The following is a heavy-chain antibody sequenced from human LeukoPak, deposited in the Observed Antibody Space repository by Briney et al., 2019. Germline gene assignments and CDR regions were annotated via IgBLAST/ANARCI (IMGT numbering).Heavy chain of an antibody. Sequence: PSETLSLTCAVYGGSFSGYYWSWIRQPPGKGLEWIGEINYSGSTNYNPSLKSRVTISVDTSKNQFSLKLSSVTAADTAVYYCARGTDVPNSIDYWGQGTLVTVSS. CDR1: GGSFSGYY. V-gene: IGHV4-34*01. CDR2: INYSGST. J-gene: IGHJ4*02. D-gene: IGHD4-11*01. CDR3: ARGTDVPNSIDY.